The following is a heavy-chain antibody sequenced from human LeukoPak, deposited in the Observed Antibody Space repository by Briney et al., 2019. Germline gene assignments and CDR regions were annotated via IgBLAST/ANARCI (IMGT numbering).Heavy chain of an antibody. CDR1: GFTFSSYA. D-gene: IGHD1-26*01. CDR3: ARGLRATATDAFDI. J-gene: IGHJ3*02. CDR2: ISYDGSNK. V-gene: IGHV3-30-3*01. Sequence: RSLRLSCAASGFTFSSYAMHWVRQAPGKGLEWVAVISYDGSNKYYADSVKGRFTISRDNSKNTLYLQMNSLRAEDTAVYYCARGLRATATDAFDIWGQGTMVTVSS.